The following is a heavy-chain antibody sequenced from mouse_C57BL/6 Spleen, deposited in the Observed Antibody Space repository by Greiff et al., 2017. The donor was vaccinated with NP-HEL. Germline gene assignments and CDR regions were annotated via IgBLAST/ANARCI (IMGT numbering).Heavy chain of an antibody. CDR3: ARRGLYYDYDGYFDY. V-gene: IGHV1-55*01. Sequence: VQLQQPGAELVKPGASVKMSCKASGYTFTSYWITWVKQRPGQGLEWIGDIYPGSGSTNYNEKFKSKATLTVDTSSSTAYVQLSSLTSEDSAVYYCARRGLYYDYDGYFDYWGQGTSLTVSS. D-gene: IGHD2-4*01. CDR2: IYPGSGST. J-gene: IGHJ2*02. CDR1: GYTFTSYW.